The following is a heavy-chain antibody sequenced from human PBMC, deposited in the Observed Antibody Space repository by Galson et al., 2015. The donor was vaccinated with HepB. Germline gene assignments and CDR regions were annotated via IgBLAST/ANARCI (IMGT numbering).Heavy chain of an antibody. CDR1: GYSFTSYW. CDR3: ARRGYSGYDRGSFDY. V-gene: IGHV5-10-1*01. D-gene: IGHD5-12*01. J-gene: IGHJ4*02. CDR2: IDPSDSYT. Sequence: QSGAEVKKPGESLRISCKGSGYSFTSYWISWVRQMPGKGLEWMGRIDPSDSYTNYSPSFQGHVTISADKSISTAYLQWSSLKASDTAMYYCARRGYSGYDRGSFDYWGQGTLVTVSS.